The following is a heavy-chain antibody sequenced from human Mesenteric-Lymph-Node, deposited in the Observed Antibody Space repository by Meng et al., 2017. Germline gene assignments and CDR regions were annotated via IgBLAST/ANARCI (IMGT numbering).Heavy chain of an antibody. CDR1: GGSVSSGGYY. Sequence: QVHVHESGPGLVKPSQTLSLTCTVSGGSVSSGGYYWTWIRQHPGKGLEWFGHIYYSGSTFYNPSLKRRVIISIDTSKNQFSLNLRSVTAADTAVYYCARVSSGWDYFDYWGQGTLVTVSS. CDR2: IYYSGST. D-gene: IGHD6-19*01. V-gene: IGHV4-31*03. J-gene: IGHJ4*02. CDR3: ARVSSGWDYFDY.